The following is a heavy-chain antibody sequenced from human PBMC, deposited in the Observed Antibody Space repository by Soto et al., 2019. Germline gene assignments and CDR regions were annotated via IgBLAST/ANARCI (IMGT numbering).Heavy chain of an antibody. CDR3: ARDGSVSSDHAFDI. CDR2: IKQDGSQK. D-gene: IGHD6-19*01. J-gene: IGHJ3*02. CDR1: GFTFSDYW. Sequence: EVQLVESGGGLVQPGGSLRLSCAVSGFTFSDYWMSWVRQAPGKGLEWVANIKQDGSQKYYVASVKGRFTISRDNAKNLMYLQMISLRAEDTAVYYCARDGSVSSDHAFDIWGQGAMVTVSS. V-gene: IGHV3-7*01.